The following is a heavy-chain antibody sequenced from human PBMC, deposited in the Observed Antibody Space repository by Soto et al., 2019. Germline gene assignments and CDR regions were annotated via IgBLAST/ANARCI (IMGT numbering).Heavy chain of an antibody. V-gene: IGHV3-7*03. CDR2: IKQDGSEK. CDR3: ARIAMTSRADAFDI. D-gene: IGHD5-18*01. J-gene: IGHJ3*02. CDR1: GFTFSSYW. Sequence: EVQLVESGGGLVQPGGSLRLSCAASGFTFSSYWMSWVRQAPGKGLEWVANIKQDGSEKYYVDSVKGRFTISRDNAKNSLYLQMNSLRAEDTAVYYCARIAMTSRADAFDIWGQGTMVTVSS.